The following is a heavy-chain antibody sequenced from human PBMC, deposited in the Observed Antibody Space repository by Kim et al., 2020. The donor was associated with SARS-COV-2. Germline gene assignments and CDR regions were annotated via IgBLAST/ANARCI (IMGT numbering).Heavy chain of an antibody. J-gene: IGHJ4*02. CDR1: GGSFSGHY. CDR2: INHSGST. Sequence: SETLSLTCAVYGGSFSGHYWNWIRQPPGMGLEWIGEINHSGSTNYNPSLKSRVTLSVDTSKNQFSLKLSSVTAADTAVYYCARRPAGVDWWGQGTPGTVS. V-gene: IGHV4-34*01. CDR3: ARRPAGVDW.